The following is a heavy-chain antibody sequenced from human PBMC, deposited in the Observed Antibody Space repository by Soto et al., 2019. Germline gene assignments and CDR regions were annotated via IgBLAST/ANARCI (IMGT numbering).Heavy chain of an antibody. CDR2: IIPIFGTA. CDR1: GGTFSSYA. V-gene: IGHV1-69*13. Sequence: ASVKVSCKASGGTFSSYAISWVRQAPGQGLEWMGGIIPIFGTANYAQKFQGRVTITADESTSTAYMELSSLRSEDTAVYYCARDLLVGAEVDNFETHNWFDPWGQGTLVTVSS. J-gene: IGHJ5*02. D-gene: IGHD1-26*01. CDR3: ARDLLVGAEVDNFETHNWFDP.